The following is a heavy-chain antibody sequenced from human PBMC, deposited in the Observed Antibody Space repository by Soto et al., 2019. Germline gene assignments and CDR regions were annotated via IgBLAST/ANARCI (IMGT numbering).Heavy chain of an antibody. J-gene: IGHJ3*02. CDR1: GFTFSSYS. V-gene: IGHV3-21*01. D-gene: IGHD6-13*01. CDR3: ASFLPLAAAGRFDAFDI. CDR2: ISSSSSYI. Sequence: PGGSLRLSCAASGFTFSSYSMNWVRQAPGKGLEWVSSISSSSSYIYYADSVKGRFTISRDNAKNSLYLQMNSLRAEDTAVYYCASFLPLAAAGRFDAFDIWGQGTMVTVSS.